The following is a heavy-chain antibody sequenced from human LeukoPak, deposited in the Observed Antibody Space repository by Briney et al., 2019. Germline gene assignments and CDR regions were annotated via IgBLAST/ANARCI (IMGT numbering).Heavy chain of an antibody. Sequence: GGSLRLSCVASGFTFNSYTMNWVRQAPGRGLEWVSSISGSRRYIYYADSVKGRFTISRDNAKNSLHLQMNSLRAEDTAVYYCARVSGTFGELYWGQGTLVTVSS. J-gene: IGHJ4*02. CDR2: ISGSRRYI. CDR1: GFTFNSYT. CDR3: ARVSGTFGELY. D-gene: IGHD3-10*01. V-gene: IGHV3-21*01.